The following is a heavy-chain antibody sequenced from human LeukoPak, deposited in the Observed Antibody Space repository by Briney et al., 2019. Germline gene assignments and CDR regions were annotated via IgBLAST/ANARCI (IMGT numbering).Heavy chain of an antibody. V-gene: IGHV3-21*01. CDR3: ARTQYNFRWLQSEDYYYCMDV. Sequence: GGSLRLSCAASGFTFSSYAMSWVRQAPGKGLEWVSSISSSSSYIYNADSVKGRFTISRDNAKNSLYLQMNSLRAEDTAVYYYARTQYNFRWLQSEDYYYCMDVWGQGTTVTVSS. D-gene: IGHD5-24*01. CDR2: ISSSSSYI. J-gene: IGHJ6*02. CDR1: GFTFSSYA.